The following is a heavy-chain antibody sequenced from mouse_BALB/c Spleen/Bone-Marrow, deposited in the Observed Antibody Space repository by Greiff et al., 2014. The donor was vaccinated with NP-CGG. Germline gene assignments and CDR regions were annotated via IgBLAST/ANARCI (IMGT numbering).Heavy chain of an antibody. J-gene: IGHJ4*01. CDR3: ASYFYYAMDY. V-gene: IGHV3-6*02. CDR1: GYSITSGYY. D-gene: IGHD1-1*01. Sequence: EVKLMESGPGLVKPSQSLSLTCSVTGYSITSGYYWNWIRQFPGNKLEWMGYISYDGSNNYNPSLKNRISITRDTSKNQFFLKLNSVTTEDTATYYRASYFYYAMDYWGQGTSVTVSS. CDR2: ISYDGSN.